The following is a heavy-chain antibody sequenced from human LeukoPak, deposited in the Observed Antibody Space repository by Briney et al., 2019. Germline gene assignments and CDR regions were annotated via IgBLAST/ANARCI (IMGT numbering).Heavy chain of an antibody. CDR1: GFTLSSYW. J-gene: IGHJ3*02. D-gene: IGHD3-10*01. Sequence: PGGSLRLSCAASGFTLSSYWMGWVRQAPGKGLEGVANIKEDGSEKYYVDSVKGRFTISRDNAKNSLYLHMNSLTAEDTAMYYCARDWVAGVPFDAFDIWGQGTMVSVSS. CDR3: ARDWVAGVPFDAFDI. V-gene: IGHV3-7*03. CDR2: IKEDGSEK.